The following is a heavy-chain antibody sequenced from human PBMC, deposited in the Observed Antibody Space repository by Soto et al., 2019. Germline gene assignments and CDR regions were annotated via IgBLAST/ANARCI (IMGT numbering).Heavy chain of an antibody. Sequence: PSETLSLTCTVSGGSISSGGYYWSWIRQHPGKGLEWIGYIYYSGSTYYNPSLKSRVTISVDTSKNQFSLKLSSVTAADTAVYYCASTEGGYCSGGSCYGIRPDWFDPWGQGTLVTVSS. V-gene: IGHV4-31*03. CDR3: ASTEGGYCSGGSCYGIRPDWFDP. CDR1: GGSISSGGYY. CDR2: IYYSGST. D-gene: IGHD2-15*01. J-gene: IGHJ5*02.